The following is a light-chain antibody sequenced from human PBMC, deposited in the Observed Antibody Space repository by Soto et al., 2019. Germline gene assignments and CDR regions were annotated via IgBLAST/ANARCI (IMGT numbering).Light chain of an antibody. J-gene: IGLJ3*02. V-gene: IGLV2-14*01. Sequence: QSALTQPASVSGSPGQSITTSCTGASSDVGDYNYVSWYQEHPGQVPKLIIFEVTTRPSGVSDRFSGSRSGNTASLTISGLQAEDEADYYCLSHTGSRTLFGGGTKLTVL. CDR3: LSHTGSRTL. CDR2: EVT. CDR1: SSDVGDYNY.